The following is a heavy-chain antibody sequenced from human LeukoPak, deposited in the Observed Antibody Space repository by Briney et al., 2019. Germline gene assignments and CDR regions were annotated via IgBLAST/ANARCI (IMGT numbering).Heavy chain of an antibody. CDR1: GGSISSYY. CDR2: IYTSGST. Sequence: SETLSLTCTVSGGSISSYYWSWIRQPAGKRLEWIGRIYTSGSTNYNPSLKSRVTMSVDTSKNQFSLKLSSVTAADTAVYYCARDFTMVRGARGLNWFDPWGQGTLVTVSS. CDR3: ARDFTMVRGARGLNWFDP. D-gene: IGHD3-10*01. J-gene: IGHJ5*02. V-gene: IGHV4-4*07.